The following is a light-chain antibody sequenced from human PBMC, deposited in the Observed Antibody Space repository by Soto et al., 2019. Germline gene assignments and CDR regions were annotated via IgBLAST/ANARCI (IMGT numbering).Light chain of an antibody. Sequence: EIVMTQSPATLSVSPGERATLSCRASQSVSSNLAWYQQKPGQAPRLLIYGASTRATGIPARFSGSGSGTEFTLTISSLQSEDFAVYYCPQYNNPPPETWGQGTREEIQ. V-gene: IGKV3-15*01. CDR3: PQYNNPPPET. J-gene: IGKJ1*01. CDR2: GAS. CDR1: QSVSSN.